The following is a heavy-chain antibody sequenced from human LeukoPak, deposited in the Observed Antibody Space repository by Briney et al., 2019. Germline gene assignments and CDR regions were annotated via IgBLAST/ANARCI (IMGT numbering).Heavy chain of an antibody. Sequence: PSETLSLTCTVSGGSISSYYWSWIRQPPGKGLEWIGSIYHSGSTYYNPSLKSRVTISVDTSKNQFSLKLSSVTAADTAVYYCARPRGVRGVIGYWGQGTLVTVSS. D-gene: IGHD3-10*01. V-gene: IGHV4-59*08. CDR1: GGSISSYY. J-gene: IGHJ4*02. CDR3: ARPRGVRGVIGY. CDR2: IYHSGST.